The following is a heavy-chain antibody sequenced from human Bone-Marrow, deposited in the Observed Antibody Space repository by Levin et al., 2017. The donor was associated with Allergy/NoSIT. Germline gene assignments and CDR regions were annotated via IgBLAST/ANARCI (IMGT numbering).Heavy chain of an antibody. CDR1: GYTFTSYG. Sequence: GESLKISCKASGYTFTSYGISWVRQAPGQGLEWMGWISAYNGNTNYAQKLQGRVTMTTDTSTSTAYMELRSLRSDDTAVYYCARVSVSLGELSFENGGSAIDYWGQGTLVTVSS. J-gene: IGHJ4*02. V-gene: IGHV1-18*01. CDR2: ISAYNGNT. D-gene: IGHD3-16*02. CDR3: ARVSVSLGELSFENGGSAIDY.